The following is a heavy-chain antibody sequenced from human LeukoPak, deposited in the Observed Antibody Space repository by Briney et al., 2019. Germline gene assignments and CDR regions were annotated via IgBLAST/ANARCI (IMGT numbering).Heavy chain of an antibody. V-gene: IGHV1-69*05. CDR3: ARDTGIVGATEY. CDR1: GGTFSSYA. Sequence: ASVKVSCKASGGTFSSYAISWVRQAPGQGLEWMGGIISIFGTANYAQKFQGRVTITTDESTSTAYMELSSLRSEDTAVYYCARDTGIVGATEYWGQGTLVTVSS. D-gene: IGHD1-26*01. J-gene: IGHJ4*02. CDR2: IISIFGTA.